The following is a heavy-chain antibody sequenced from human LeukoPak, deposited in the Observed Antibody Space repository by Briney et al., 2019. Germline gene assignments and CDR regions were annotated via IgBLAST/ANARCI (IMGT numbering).Heavy chain of an antibody. V-gene: IGHV4-59*10. J-gene: IGHJ3*02. CDR2: IYTSEST. CDR3: ARALPGGAFDI. CDR1: GGSFSGYS. Sequence: SETLSLTCAVYGGSFSGYSWSWIRQPAGKGLEWIGRIYTSESTDYNPSLKSRVTILLDTPKNQFSLSLSSVTAADTAVYYCARALPGGAFDIWGQGTMVTVSS. D-gene: IGHD4-23*01.